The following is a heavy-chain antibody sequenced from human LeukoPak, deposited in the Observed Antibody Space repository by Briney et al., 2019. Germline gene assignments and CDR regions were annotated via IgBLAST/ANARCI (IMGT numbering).Heavy chain of an antibody. Sequence: SETLSLTCTVSGGSISSSSYYWGWIRQPPGKGLEWIGSIYYSGSTYYNPSLKSRVTISVDTSKNQFSLKLSSVTAADTAVYYCARDRCVAAAPSDGMDVWGQGTTVTVSS. D-gene: IGHD2-2*01. CDR2: IYYSGST. V-gene: IGHV4-39*07. CDR3: ARDRCVAAAPSDGMDV. CDR1: GGSISSSSYY. J-gene: IGHJ6*02.